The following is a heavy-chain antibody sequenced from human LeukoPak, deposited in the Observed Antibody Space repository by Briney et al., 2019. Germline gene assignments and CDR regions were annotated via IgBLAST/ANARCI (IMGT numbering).Heavy chain of an antibody. CDR3: ARDRYGSGYYYYYGMDV. Sequence: PGGSLRLSCAASGFTFSSYAMHWVRQAPGKGLEWVAVISYDGSNKYYADSVKGRFTISRDNSKNTLYLQMNSLRAEDTAVYYCARDRYGSGYYYYYGMDVWGQGTTVTVSS. D-gene: IGHD2-15*01. J-gene: IGHJ6*02. CDR2: ISYDGSNK. V-gene: IGHV3-30-3*01. CDR1: GFTFSSYA.